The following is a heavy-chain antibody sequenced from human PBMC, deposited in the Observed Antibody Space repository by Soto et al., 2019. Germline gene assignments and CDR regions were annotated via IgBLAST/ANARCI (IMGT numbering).Heavy chain of an antibody. J-gene: IGHJ5*02. V-gene: IGHV1-18*01. CDR1: GYTFTSYG. CDR3: VRDASSGYRGWWDP. Sequence: QVQLVQSGTEVKKPGASVMVSCKTSGYTFTSYGISWVRQAPGQGLEWMGLISPYNGDTIYARKFQGRVIVTADTAMSTVYMELRSLRSDDTAVYYCVRDASSGYRGWWDPWGQGTLVTVSS. D-gene: IGHD5-18*01. CDR2: ISPYNGDT.